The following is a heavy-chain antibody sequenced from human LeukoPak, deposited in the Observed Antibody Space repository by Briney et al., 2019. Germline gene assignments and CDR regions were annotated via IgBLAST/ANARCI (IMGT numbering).Heavy chain of an antibody. V-gene: IGHV1-8*02. CDR3: ARALPKWNFPPFDY. D-gene: IGHD1-20*01. CDR1: GYTFSDYD. Sequence: ASVKVSCKASGYTFSDYDINWVRQATGQGLEWMGWMNPNTGNTGYAQKFQGRVTMTRDTSISTAYMELSRLRSDDTALFYCARALPKWNFPPFDYWGQGTLVTVSS. CDR2: MNPNTGNT. J-gene: IGHJ4*02.